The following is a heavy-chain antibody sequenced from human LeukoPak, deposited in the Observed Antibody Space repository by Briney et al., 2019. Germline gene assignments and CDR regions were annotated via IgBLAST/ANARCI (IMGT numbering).Heavy chain of an antibody. V-gene: IGHV4-59*11. CDR3: ARHLGGNFGSGTHFVY. D-gene: IGHD3-10*01. J-gene: IGHJ4*02. CDR2: IHSNGGT. Sequence: SETLSLTCTVSGGSIDSQYWSWIRQPPGKGLEWIGYIHSNGGTKYNTSLKSRVTMSVDTSKNQFSPKLDSVTAADTAVYYGARHLGGNFGSGTHFVYWGQGTLVTVSS. CDR1: GGSIDSQY.